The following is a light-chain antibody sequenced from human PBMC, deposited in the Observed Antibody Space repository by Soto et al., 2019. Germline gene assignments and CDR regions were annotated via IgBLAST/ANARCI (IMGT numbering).Light chain of an antibody. CDR2: GAS. CDR3: QQYHNWPPWT. Sequence: EIVMTQSPATLSVSPGERATLSCRASQSVSSNLAWYQQKPGQAPRLLIYGASTRATGIPARFSGSGSGTEFTITISSLPSEDFAVYYCQQYHNWPPWTFGQGTKVEIK. V-gene: IGKV3-15*01. J-gene: IGKJ1*01. CDR1: QSVSSN.